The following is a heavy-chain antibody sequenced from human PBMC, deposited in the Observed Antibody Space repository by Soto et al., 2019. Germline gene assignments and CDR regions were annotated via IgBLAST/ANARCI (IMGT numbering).Heavy chain of an antibody. CDR3: ARTPHKLYCSGGSCYSLEYVY. CDR1: GGSISSSSYY. J-gene: IGHJ4*02. D-gene: IGHD2-15*01. CDR2: IYYSGST. Sequence: PSETLSLTCTVSGGSISSSSYYWGWIRQPPGKGLEWIGSIYYSGSTYYNPSLKSRVTISVDTSKNQFSLKLSSVTAADTAVYYCARTPHKLYCSGGSCYSLEYVYWGQGTLVTVSS. V-gene: IGHV4-39*01.